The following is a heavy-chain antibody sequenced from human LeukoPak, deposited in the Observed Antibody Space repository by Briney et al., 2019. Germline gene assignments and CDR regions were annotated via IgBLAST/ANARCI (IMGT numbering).Heavy chain of an antibody. Sequence: PGGSLRLSCAASGFTFSDYYMSWIRQAPGKGLEWVSYISSSSYTNYADSVKGRLTISRDNAKNSLYLQMNSLRAEDTAVYYCARVEYGSGSPMIDYWGQGTLVTVSS. V-gene: IGHV3-11*05. J-gene: IGHJ4*02. CDR1: GFTFSDYY. CDR2: ISSSSYT. CDR3: ARVEYGSGSPMIDY. D-gene: IGHD3-10*01.